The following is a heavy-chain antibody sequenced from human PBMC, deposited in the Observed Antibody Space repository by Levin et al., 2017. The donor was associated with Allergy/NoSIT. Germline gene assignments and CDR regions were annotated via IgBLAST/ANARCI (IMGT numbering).Heavy chain of an antibody. Sequence: PSETLSLTCTVSGVSIIDYYWSWIRQPPGKGLEWIGHIFYSGSTMYNTSLRSRVSMSMDMSKSQVTLRLSSVTATDTAMYYCASHRYSSGGEGYWGQGALVTVSS. V-gene: IGHV4-59*08. CDR2: IFYSGST. J-gene: IGHJ4*02. CDR1: GVSIIDYY. CDR3: ASHRYSSGGEGY. D-gene: IGHD6-19*01.